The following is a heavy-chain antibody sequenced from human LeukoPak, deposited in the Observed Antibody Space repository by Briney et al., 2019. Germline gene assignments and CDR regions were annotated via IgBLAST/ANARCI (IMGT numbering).Heavy chain of an antibody. CDR3: ARHPNVRYYCDTPLYYFDS. CDR1: GGSFIGYY. CDR2: INLVAST. Sequence: PSETLSLTCGVSGGSFIGYYWSWIRQSPGKGLEWIGEINLVASTNYNPSFKSRLTISIDTPKRQFSLKLSSVTAADTAIYYCARHPNVRYYCDTPLYYFDSWGQGTLVTVSS. J-gene: IGHJ4*02. V-gene: IGHV4-34*01. D-gene: IGHD3-22*01.